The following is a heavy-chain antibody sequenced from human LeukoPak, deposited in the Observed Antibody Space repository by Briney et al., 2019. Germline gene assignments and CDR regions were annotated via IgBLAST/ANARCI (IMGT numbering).Heavy chain of an antibody. CDR3: ARDMYDDYGMDV. V-gene: IGHV3-21*01. D-gene: IGHD3-3*01. CDR2: ISSSSSYI. Sequence: GGSLRFSCAASGFTFSSYNMNWVRQAPGKGLEWVSSISSSSSYIYYADSLKGRFTISRDNAKNSLYLQLNSLRAEDTAVYYCARDMYDDYGMDVWGQGTTVTVSS. CDR1: GFTFSSYN. J-gene: IGHJ6*02.